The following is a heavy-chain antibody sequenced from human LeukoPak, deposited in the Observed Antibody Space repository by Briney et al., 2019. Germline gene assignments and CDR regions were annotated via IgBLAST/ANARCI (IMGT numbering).Heavy chain of an antibody. CDR2: INHSGST. V-gene: IGHV4-34*01. Sequence: SETLSLTCAVYGGSFSGYYWSWIRQPPGKGLEWIWEINHSGSTNYNPSLKSRVTISVDTSKNQFSLKLSSVTAADTAVYYCATYDSSGYYRYFDYWGQGTLVTVSS. CDR3: ATYDSSGYYRYFDY. J-gene: IGHJ4*02. D-gene: IGHD3-22*01. CDR1: GGSFSGYY.